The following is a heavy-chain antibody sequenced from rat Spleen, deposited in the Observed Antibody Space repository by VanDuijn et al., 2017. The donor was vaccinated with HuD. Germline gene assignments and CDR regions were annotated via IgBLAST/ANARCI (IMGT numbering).Heavy chain of an antibody. CDR3: ARDYSNYIGPLYNWFAY. Sequence: EVQLVESGGGLVQPGRSLKLSCVASGFTFNNYWMTWIRQAPGKGLEWVASISTGGGNTYYRDSVKGRFTISRDNAKSTLYLQMDSLRSEDTATYYCARDYSNYIGPLYNWFAYWGQGTLVTVSS. CDR1: GFTFNNYW. V-gene: IGHV5-31*01. CDR2: ISTGGGNT. J-gene: IGHJ3*01. D-gene: IGHD1-2*01.